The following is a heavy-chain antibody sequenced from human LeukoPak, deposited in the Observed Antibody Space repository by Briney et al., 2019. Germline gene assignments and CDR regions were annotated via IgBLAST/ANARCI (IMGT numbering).Heavy chain of an antibody. CDR1: GYTLTELS. Sequence: GASVKVSCKVSGYTLTELSMHWVRQAPGKGLEWMGGFDPEDGETIYAQKFQGRVTMTEDTSTDTACMELSSLRSEDTAVYYCATYQIGYNWNADWGQGTLVTVSS. V-gene: IGHV1-24*01. J-gene: IGHJ4*02. CDR2: FDPEDGET. D-gene: IGHD1-1*01. CDR3: ATYQIGYNWNAD.